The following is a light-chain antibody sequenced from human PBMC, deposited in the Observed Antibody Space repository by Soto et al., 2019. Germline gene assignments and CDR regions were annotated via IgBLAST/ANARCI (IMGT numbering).Light chain of an antibody. CDR3: GTWDSSLSELV. V-gene: IGLV1-51*02. Sequence: QSVLTQPPSVSAAPGQKVTISCSGSSSNIGNNYVSWYQQLPGTAPKLLIYENNKRPSGIPDRFSGSKSGTSATLGITGLQTGDEADYYCGTWDSSLSELVFGGGTKLTVL. CDR2: ENN. J-gene: IGLJ2*01. CDR1: SSNIGNNY.